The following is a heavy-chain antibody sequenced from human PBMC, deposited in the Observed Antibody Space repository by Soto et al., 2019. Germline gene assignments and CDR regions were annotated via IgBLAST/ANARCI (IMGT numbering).Heavy chain of an antibody. V-gene: IGHV4-31*11. CDR2: IYFSGST. CDR1: GGSISNGGYY. Sequence: QLQLQESGPGLVKPSQTLSLTCAVSGGSISNGGYYWSWIRQHPGKGLEWIGSIYFSGSTYYNPSLKSRVTISVATPKNQFSLKLSSVTAADTAVYYCARDSHSQQPNHRGGGGDRDVWGKGTTVTVSS. J-gene: IGHJ6*03. D-gene: IGHD6-13*01. CDR3: ARDSHSQQPNHRGGGGDRDV.